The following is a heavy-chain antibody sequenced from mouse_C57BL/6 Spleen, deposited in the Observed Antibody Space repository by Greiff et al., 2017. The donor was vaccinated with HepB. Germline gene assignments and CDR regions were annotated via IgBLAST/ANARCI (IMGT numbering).Heavy chain of an antibody. J-gene: IGHJ3*01. V-gene: IGHV1-64*01. CDR3: ARDYSNYLFAY. D-gene: IGHD2-5*01. Sequence: QVQLQQPGAELVKPGASVKLSCKASGYTFTSYWMPWVKQRPGQGLEWIGMIHPNSGSTNYNEKFKSKATLTVDKSSSTAYMQLSSLTSEDSAVYYCARDYSNYLFAYWGQGTLVTVSA. CDR2: IHPNSGST. CDR1: GYTFTSYW.